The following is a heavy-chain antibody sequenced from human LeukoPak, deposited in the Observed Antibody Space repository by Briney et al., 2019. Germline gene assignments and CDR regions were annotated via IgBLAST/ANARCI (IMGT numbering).Heavy chain of an antibody. CDR3: AKIVLSVAGTGVRYFDY. CDR1: GFTFSDYY. D-gene: IGHD6-19*01. J-gene: IGHJ4*02. V-gene: IGHV3-23*01. Sequence: GGSLRLSCAASGFTFSDYYMSWIRQAPGKGLEWVSGISGSGGSTYYADSVKGRFTISRDNSKNTLYLQMNSLRAEDTAVYYCAKIVLSVAGTGVRYFDYWGQGTLVTVSS. CDR2: ISGSGGST.